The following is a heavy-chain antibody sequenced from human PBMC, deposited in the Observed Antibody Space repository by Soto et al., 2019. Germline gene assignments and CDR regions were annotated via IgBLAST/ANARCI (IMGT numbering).Heavy chain of an antibody. Sequence: QIQLVQSGPEVRKPGASVKVSCKASGYIFSNFGISWVRQAPGQGLEWMGWISGYNDNTNYAQKFQDRVRMTTDISTSTAYMELTTLRPEDTAVYYCVKDASSWFYYYYGMDVWGQGTTVTVSS. D-gene: IGHD2-2*01. CDR1: GYIFSNFG. J-gene: IGHJ6*02. V-gene: IGHV1-18*01. CDR3: VKDASSWFYYYYGMDV. CDR2: ISGYNDNT.